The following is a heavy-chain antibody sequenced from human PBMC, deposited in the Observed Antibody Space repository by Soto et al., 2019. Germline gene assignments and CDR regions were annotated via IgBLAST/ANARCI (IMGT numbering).Heavy chain of an antibody. CDR2: IYYSGST. D-gene: IGHD2-8*01. CDR3: AREPMDYSFDY. V-gene: IGHV4-31*03. Sequence: QVQLQESGPGLVKPSQTLSLTCTVYGGSISSGGYYWSWLRPHPGKGMEWIGYIYYSGSTYYNTSLKSRVTISVDTSKNQFSLNMSSLTAADTAVYYCAREPMDYSFDYWGQGTLVTVSS. J-gene: IGHJ4*02. CDR1: GGSISSGGYY.